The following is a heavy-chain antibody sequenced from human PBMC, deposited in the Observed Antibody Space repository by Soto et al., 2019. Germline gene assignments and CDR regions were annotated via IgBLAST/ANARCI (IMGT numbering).Heavy chain of an antibody. CDR2: IHYSGST. V-gene: IGHV4-59*08. CDR3: ARRFTNLPFDY. J-gene: IGHJ4*02. D-gene: IGHD3-3*01. CDR1: GDSISNYH. Sequence: SETLSLTCTVSGDSISNYHWSWIRQPPGKGLEWIGYIHYSGSTNYQPSLQSRVTISLDTSKNQFSLKLSSVTAADTAVYYCARRFTNLPFDYWGQGALVTVSS.